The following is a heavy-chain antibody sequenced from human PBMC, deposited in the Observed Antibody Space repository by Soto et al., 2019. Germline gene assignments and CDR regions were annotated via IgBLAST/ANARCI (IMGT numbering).Heavy chain of an antibody. CDR2: IIPILGIA. D-gene: IGHD3-22*01. CDR1: GGTFSSYT. V-gene: IGHV1-69*02. CDR3: ARCDYDSSGHFDY. Sequence: ASVKVSCKASGGTFSSYTISWVRQAPGQGLEWMGRIIPILGIANYAQKFQGRVTITADKSTSTAYMELSSLRSEDTAVYYCARCDYDSSGHFDYWGQGTLVTVSS. J-gene: IGHJ4*02.